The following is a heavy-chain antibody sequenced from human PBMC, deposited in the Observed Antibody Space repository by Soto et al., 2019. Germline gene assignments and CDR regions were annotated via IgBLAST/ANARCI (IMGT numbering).Heavy chain of an antibody. V-gene: IGHV4-59*01. CDR3: ARVGSLGVWYFDL. J-gene: IGHJ2*01. Sequence: QVQLQESGPGLVKPSETLSLTCTVSGGSISSYYWSWIRQPPGKGLEWIGYIYYSGSTNYNPSLKSRVTMSIDTSKNQFSLKLNSVTAADTAVYYCARVGSLGVWYFDLCGRGTQVTVSS. CDR2: IYYSGST. CDR1: GGSISSYY. D-gene: IGHD1-26*01.